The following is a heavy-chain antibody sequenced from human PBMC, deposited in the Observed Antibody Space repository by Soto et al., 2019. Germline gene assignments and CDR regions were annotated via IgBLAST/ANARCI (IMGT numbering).Heavy chain of an antibody. V-gene: IGHV3-72*01. CDR2: IKNKANNFIT. CDR3: ADLTWNGYYLP. J-gene: IGHJ4*02. D-gene: IGHD3-3*01. Sequence: EVQLVASGGGLVQPGGSVRLSCAASGFTFSDHYMDWVRQTPGKGLEWIGRIKNKANNFITEYAASAKGRFTISRDDSQKSLYLQVSSLKSEDTAVYYCADLTWNGYYLPWGQGTLISVSS. CDR1: GFTFSDHY.